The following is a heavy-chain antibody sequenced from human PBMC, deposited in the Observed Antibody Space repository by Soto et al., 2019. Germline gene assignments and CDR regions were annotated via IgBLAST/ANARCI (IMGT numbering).Heavy chain of an antibody. CDR1: GGTFRIYP. Sequence: SVKVSCKASGGTFRIYPISCLLQAPGQALECMGGIIPIFGTANYAQKFHGIVTITADESTSPAYMEQRSLRSEDTAVYFCPGGRIRVNSDFDLWGQRTLVTVSS. D-gene: IGHD3-9*01. V-gene: IGHV1-69*13. CDR3: PGGRIRVNSDFDL. J-gene: IGHJ4*02. CDR2: IIPIFGTA.